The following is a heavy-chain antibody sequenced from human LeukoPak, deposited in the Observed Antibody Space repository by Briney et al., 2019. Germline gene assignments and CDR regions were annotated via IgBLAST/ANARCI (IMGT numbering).Heavy chain of an antibody. CDR1: GGPISGSTYY. D-gene: IGHD1-26*01. J-gene: IGHJ4*02. Sequence: NPSETLSLTCTVSGGPISGSTYYWGWIRQPPGKGLEWIGSIYYSGATYYNPSLKSRVTVSVDTSKNQFSLKLRSVTAADTAVYYCASRTYRVWGQGTLVTVSS. CDR2: IYYSGAT. V-gene: IGHV4-39*01. CDR3: ASRTYRV.